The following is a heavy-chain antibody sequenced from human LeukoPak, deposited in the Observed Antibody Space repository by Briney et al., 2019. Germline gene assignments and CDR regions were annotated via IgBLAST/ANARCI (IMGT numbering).Heavy chain of an antibody. V-gene: IGHV1-8*01. CDR2: MNPNSGNT. J-gene: IGHJ4*02. CDR1: RHTYTRFD. D-gene: IGHD5-12*01. CDR3: ARNGGGYDLDY. Sequence: ACVKVSCKASRHTYTRFDTNCARHASGQGLECRGWMNPNSGNTGYAQKFQGRVTMTRNTSISTAYMELSSLRSEDTAVYYCARNGGGYDLDYWGQGTLVTVSS.